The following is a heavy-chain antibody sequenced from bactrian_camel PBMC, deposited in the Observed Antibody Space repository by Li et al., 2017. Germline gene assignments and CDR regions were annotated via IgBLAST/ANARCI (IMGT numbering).Heavy chain of an antibody. J-gene: IGHJ6*01. D-gene: IGHD3*01. Sequence: QVQLVESGGGSVQAGGSLRLSCAASTYRFSSVCMGWFRQTPGKERGGVAIIDSGGRTNYADSVKGRFTISKDNAEITLYLEMNSLKAEDTAMYYCAARYGCTEPAKDPRFFGRWGPGTQVTVS. V-gene: IGHV3S53*01. CDR2: IDSGGRT. CDR3: AARYGCTEPAKDPRFFGR. CDR1: TYRFSSVC.